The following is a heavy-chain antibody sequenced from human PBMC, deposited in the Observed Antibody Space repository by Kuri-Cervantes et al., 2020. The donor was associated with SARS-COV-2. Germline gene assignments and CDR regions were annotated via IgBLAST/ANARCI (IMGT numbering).Heavy chain of an antibody. Sequence: GESLKISCAASGFTFSSYSMNWVRQAPGKGLEWVSSISSSSSYIYYADSVKGRFTISRDNAKNSLYLQMNSLRAEDTAVYYCAREGAYSSSWYKPFDYWGQGTLVTVSS. CDR1: GFTFSSYS. D-gene: IGHD6-13*01. J-gene: IGHJ4*02. V-gene: IGHV3-21*01. CDR3: AREGAYSSSWYKPFDY. CDR2: ISSSSSYI.